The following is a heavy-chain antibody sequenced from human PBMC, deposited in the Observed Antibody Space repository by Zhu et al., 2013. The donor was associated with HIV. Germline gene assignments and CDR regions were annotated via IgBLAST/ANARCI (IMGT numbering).Heavy chain of an antibody. CDR1: GYTFTELS. J-gene: IGHJ1*01. D-gene: IGHD3-22*01. V-gene: IGHV1-24*01. CDR3: TTALNYFDSSGFYVEYFHH. CDR2: YDPESDEP. Sequence: QVHLVQSGAEVKKPGASVKVSCKVSGYTFTELSMHWVRQTPKKGLEWMGGYDPESDEPIYAQTFQGRVTVTEDTSTDTTYMELSSLRSEDTAVYFCTTALNYFDSSGFYVEYFHHWGQGTLVTVSS.